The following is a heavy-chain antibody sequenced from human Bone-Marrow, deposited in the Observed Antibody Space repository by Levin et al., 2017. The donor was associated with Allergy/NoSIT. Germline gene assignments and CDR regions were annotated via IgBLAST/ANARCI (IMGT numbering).Heavy chain of an antibody. V-gene: IGHV3-74*01. CDR1: GFTFSNYW. J-gene: IGHJ3*02. D-gene: IGHD1-26*01. Sequence: ASVKVSCAASGFTFSNYWMHWVRQAPGKGLVWVSRINSDGSTTVYADSVKGRFTISRDNAKNTLYLQMNSLRAEDTAVYYCASEIVGPTQKSRSAFDIWGQGTMVTVSS. CDR3: ASEIVGPTQKSRSAFDI. CDR2: INSDGSTT.